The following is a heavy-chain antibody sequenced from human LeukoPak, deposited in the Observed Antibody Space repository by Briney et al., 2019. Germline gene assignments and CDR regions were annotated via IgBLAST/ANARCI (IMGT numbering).Heavy chain of an antibody. CDR2: IYYSGST. D-gene: IGHD4-17*01. J-gene: IGHJ3*02. V-gene: IGHV4-59*08. Sequence: PSETLSLTCTVSGGSISSYYWSWIRQPPGKGLEWIGYIYYSGSTNYNPSLKSRVTISVDTSKNQFSLKLSSVTAADTAVYYCARLGGDSDAFDIWGQGTMVTVSS. CDR1: GGSISSYY. CDR3: ARLGGDSDAFDI.